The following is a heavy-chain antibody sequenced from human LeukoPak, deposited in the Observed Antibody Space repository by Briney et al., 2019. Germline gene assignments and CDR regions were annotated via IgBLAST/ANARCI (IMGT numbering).Heavy chain of an antibody. CDR3: ARTLADAFDV. J-gene: IGHJ3*01. D-gene: IGHD3-16*01. Sequence: PGGSLRLSCAASGFTFRSISMHGVSQAPGKGLVWVSHINTDGSSTRYADSVRGRFTISRDNAKNTLYLQMNSLRAEDTAVYYCARTLADAFDVWGQRTMVTVSS. CDR1: GFTFRSIS. V-gene: IGHV3-74*01. CDR2: INTDGSST.